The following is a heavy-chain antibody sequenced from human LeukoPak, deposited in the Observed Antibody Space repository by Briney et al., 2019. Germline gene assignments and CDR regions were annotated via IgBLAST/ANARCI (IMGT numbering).Heavy chain of an antibody. CDR3: AKHKENYGDSCLDDY. V-gene: IGHV3-74*01. J-gene: IGHJ4*02. Sequence: GGSLRLSCAASGLTFSSHWMHWVRQAPGKGLVWVSRITNDGSSTTYADSVKGRFTISRDDSKNTLYLQMDSLKVEDTAVYYCAKHKENYGDSCLDDYWGQGTLVTVSS. D-gene: IGHD4-17*01. CDR2: ITNDGSST. CDR1: GLTFSSHW.